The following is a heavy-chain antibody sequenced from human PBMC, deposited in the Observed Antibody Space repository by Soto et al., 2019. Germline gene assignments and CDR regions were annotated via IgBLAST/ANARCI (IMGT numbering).Heavy chain of an antibody. J-gene: IGHJ3*01. CDR3: ARSLPGTYGAFDL. Sequence: GGSLRLSCAASEFTFRSYWMHWVRQSPGKGLVWVSRISGDGSSTTYADSVRGRFTISRDNAKNTVYLQMDSLRAEDTAVYYCARSLPGTYGAFDLWGQGTMVTVAS. D-gene: IGHD1-7*01. V-gene: IGHV3-74*01. CDR1: EFTFRSYW. CDR2: ISGDGSST.